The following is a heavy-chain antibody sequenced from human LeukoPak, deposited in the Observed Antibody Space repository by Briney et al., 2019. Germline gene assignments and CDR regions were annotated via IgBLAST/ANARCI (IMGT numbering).Heavy chain of an antibody. CDR3: ARARRGEVRGVTNYFDY. J-gene: IGHJ4*02. Sequence: PGGSLRLSCAASGFTFDDFGMSWVRHAPGKGLEWVSSISSSSSYIYYADSVKGRFTISRDNAKNSLYLQMNSLRAEDTAVYYCARARRGEVRGVTNYFDYWGQGTLVTVSS. V-gene: IGHV3-21*01. D-gene: IGHD3-10*01. CDR1: GFTFDDFG. CDR2: ISSSSSYI.